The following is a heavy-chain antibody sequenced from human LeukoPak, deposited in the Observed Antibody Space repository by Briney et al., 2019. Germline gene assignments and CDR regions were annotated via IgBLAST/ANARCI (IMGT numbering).Heavy chain of an antibody. V-gene: IGHV3-48*03. Sequence: GGSLRLSCAASGFTFSSYEMNWVRQAPGKGLEWVSYISSSGSTIYYADSVKGRFTISRDNSKNTLYLQMGSLRAEDMAVYYCARRGAVSGGSDYWGQGTLVTVSS. J-gene: IGHJ4*02. CDR1: GFTFSSYE. CDR3: ARRGAVSGGSDY. CDR2: ISSSGSTI. D-gene: IGHD3-16*01.